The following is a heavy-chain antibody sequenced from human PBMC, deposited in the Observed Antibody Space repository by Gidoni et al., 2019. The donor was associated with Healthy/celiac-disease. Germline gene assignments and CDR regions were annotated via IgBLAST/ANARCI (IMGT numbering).Heavy chain of an antibody. CDR2: IWYDGSNK. D-gene: IGHD4-17*01. Sequence: QVQLVESGGGVVQPGRSLRLSCAASGFTFSSYGMHWVRQAPGKGLEWVAVIWYDGSNKYYADSVKGRFTISRDNSKNTLYLQMNSLRAEDTAVYYCARELDYGDYLPFDYWGQGTLVTVSS. V-gene: IGHV3-33*01. CDR1: GFTFSSYG. CDR3: ARELDYGDYLPFDY. J-gene: IGHJ4*02.